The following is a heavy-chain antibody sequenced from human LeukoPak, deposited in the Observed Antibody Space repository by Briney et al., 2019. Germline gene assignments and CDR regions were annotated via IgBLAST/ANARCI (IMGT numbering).Heavy chain of an antibody. CDR2: ISGSSSSM. V-gene: IGHV3-48*04. CDR3: AKHRRYSSGWVDY. Sequence: GGSLRLSCAASGFTFSSYSMNWVRQAPGKGLEWVSYISGSSSSMFYADSVKGRFTISRDNAKNSLYLQMNSLRAEDTAVYYCAKHRRYSSGWVDYWGQGTLVTVSS. D-gene: IGHD6-19*01. CDR1: GFTFSSYS. J-gene: IGHJ4*02.